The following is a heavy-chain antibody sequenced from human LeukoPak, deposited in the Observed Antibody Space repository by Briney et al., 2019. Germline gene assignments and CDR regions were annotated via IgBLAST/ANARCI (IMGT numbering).Heavy chain of an antibody. D-gene: IGHD3-3*01. CDR1: GGSIRNYY. CDR2: IYYSGST. Sequence: SETLSLTCTVSGGSIRNYYWSWIRQPPGKGLEWIGNIYYSGSTRNNPSLKSRVTISVDTSKNQFSLKLSSVTAADTAVYYCARVFGTIYYYYMDVWGKGTTVTVSS. CDR3: ARVFGTIYYYYMDV. V-gene: IGHV4-59*01. J-gene: IGHJ6*03.